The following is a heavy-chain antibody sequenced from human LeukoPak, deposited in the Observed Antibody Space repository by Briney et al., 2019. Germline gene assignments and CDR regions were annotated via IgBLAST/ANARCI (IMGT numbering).Heavy chain of an antibody. CDR2: ISGSGGST. J-gene: IGHJ4*02. CDR1: GLTFSSYA. CDR3: ASHDQYCTNGVCYENWSNDY. V-gene: IGHV3-23*01. D-gene: IGHD2-8*01. Sequence: GGSLRLSCAASGLTFSSYAMSWVRQPPGKGLEWVSAISGSGGSTYYADSVKGRFTISRDNSKNTLYLQMNSLRAEDTAVYYCASHDQYCTNGVCYENWSNDYWGQGTLVTVSS.